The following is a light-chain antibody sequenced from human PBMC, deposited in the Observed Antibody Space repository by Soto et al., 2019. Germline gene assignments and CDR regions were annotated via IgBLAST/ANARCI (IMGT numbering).Light chain of an antibody. Sequence: EVVMTQSPATLSVSPGERATLSCRASQSVRNSYLAWYQQKPGQAPRLLIYGASSRATGIPDRFSGSGSGTDFTLTISRLEPEDFAMYFCQQYSSPPQTFGQGTKVDIK. CDR3: QQYSSPPQT. V-gene: IGKV3-20*01. CDR2: GAS. J-gene: IGKJ1*01. CDR1: QSVRNSY.